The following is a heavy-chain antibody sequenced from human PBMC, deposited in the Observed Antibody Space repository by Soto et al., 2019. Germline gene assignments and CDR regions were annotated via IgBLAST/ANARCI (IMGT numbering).Heavy chain of an antibody. V-gene: IGHV3-30*03. Sequence: GGSLRLSCAASGFTFSSYGMHWVRQAPGKGLEWVAVISYDGSNKYYADSVKGRFTISRDNSKNTLYLQMNSLRAEDTAVYYCASTRPPIDAFDIWGQGTMVTVSS. J-gene: IGHJ3*02. CDR3: ASTRPPIDAFDI. CDR1: GFTFSSYG. CDR2: ISYDGSNK.